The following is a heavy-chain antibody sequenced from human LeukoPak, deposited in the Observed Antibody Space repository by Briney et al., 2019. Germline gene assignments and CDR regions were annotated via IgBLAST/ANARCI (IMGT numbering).Heavy chain of an antibody. V-gene: IGHV3-73*01. CDR3: NGLAAAEGHY. Sequence: GGSLRLSCAASGFTFSGSAMHWVRQASGKGLEWVGRIRSKANSYATAYAASVKGRFTISRDDSKNTAYLQMNSLKTEDTAVYYCNGLAAAEGHYWGQGTLVTVSS. J-gene: IGHJ4*02. D-gene: IGHD6-13*01. CDR1: GFTFSGSA. CDR2: IRSKANSYAT.